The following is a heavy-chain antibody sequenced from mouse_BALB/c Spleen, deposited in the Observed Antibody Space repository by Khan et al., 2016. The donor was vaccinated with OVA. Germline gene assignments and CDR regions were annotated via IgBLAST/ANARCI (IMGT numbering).Heavy chain of an antibody. Sequence: QLEESGPGLVKPSQSLSLTCTVTGYSITSDYAWNWIRQFPGNKLEWMGFISYSGNTNYNPSLKSRISITRDTTKNQFFLQLNSVTIEDTATYYCARVYGGDFDYWDQGTTLTVSS. CDR1: GYSITSDYA. J-gene: IGHJ2*01. V-gene: IGHV3-2*02. CDR2: ISYSGNT. CDR3: ARVYGGDFDY. D-gene: IGHD1-1*01.